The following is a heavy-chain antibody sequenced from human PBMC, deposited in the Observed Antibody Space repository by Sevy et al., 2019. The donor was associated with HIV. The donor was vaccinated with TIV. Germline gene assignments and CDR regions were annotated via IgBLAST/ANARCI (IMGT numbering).Heavy chain of an antibody. D-gene: IGHD4-17*01. CDR2: INSGSNTK. J-gene: IGHJ4*01. Sequence: GGSLRLSCVASEFIFSSYSMNWVRQAPGKGLEWVAYINSGSNTKYYADSVKGRFTISRDNAKNSLNLQMNSLRDEDTAVYYCARDMDYGVIGDYWGHGTLVTVSS. CDR3: ARDMDYGVIGDY. CDR1: EFIFSSYS. V-gene: IGHV3-48*02.